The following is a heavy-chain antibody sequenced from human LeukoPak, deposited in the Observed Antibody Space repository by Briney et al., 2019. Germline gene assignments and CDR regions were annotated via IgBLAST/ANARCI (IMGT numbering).Heavy chain of an antibody. CDR3: AASYDIYYYYGMDV. Sequence: PGGSLRLSCEASGFTFSSYGMHWVRQAPGKGLEWVAVISYDGSNKYYADSVKGRFTISRDNSKNTLYLQMNSLRAEDTAVYYCAASYDIYYYYGMDVWGQGTTVTVSS. D-gene: IGHD1-26*01. J-gene: IGHJ6*02. V-gene: IGHV3-33*05. CDR1: GFTFSSYG. CDR2: ISYDGSNK.